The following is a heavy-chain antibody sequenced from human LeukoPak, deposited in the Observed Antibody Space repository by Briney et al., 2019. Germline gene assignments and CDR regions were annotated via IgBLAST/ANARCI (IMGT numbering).Heavy chain of an antibody. CDR1: GGTFSSYA. Sequence: ASVKVSCKASGGTFSSYAISWVRQAPGQGLEWMGRIIPILGIANYAQKFQGRVTITADKPTSTAYMELSSLRSEDTAVYYCARDRSYYGSGSYRPGDYWGQGTLVTVSS. D-gene: IGHD3-10*01. CDR3: ARDRSYYGSGSYRPGDY. CDR2: IIPILGIA. V-gene: IGHV1-69*04. J-gene: IGHJ4*02.